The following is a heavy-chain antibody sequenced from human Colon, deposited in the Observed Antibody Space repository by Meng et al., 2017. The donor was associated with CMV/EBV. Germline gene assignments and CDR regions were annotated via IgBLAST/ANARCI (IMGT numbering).Heavy chain of an antibody. J-gene: IGHJ5*02. Sequence: SVKVSCKTSGGPFKSNAISWVQQAPGQGLEWMGGIIPIFGTPKYAQKFQGRVTITADESTSTTYMELSSLTSDDTAVYYCARSPLPAALNWFDPWGQGTLVTVSS. CDR3: ARSPLPAALNWFDP. CDR1: GGPFKSNA. CDR2: IIPIFGTP. D-gene: IGHD2-2*01. V-gene: IGHV1-69*13.